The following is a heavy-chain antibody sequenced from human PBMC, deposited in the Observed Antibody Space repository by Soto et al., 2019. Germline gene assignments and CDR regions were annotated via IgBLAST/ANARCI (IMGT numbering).Heavy chain of an antibody. CDR2: ISSSSSYI. CDR1: GFTFSSYS. Sequence: PGESLKISCAASGFTFSSYSMNWVRQAPGKGLEWVSSISSSSSYIYYADSVKGRFTISRDNAKNSLYLQMNSLRAEDTAVYYCARGPFTIFGVAPHYYYYGMDVWGQGTTVTVSS. V-gene: IGHV3-21*01. D-gene: IGHD3-3*01. CDR3: ARGPFTIFGVAPHYYYYGMDV. J-gene: IGHJ6*02.